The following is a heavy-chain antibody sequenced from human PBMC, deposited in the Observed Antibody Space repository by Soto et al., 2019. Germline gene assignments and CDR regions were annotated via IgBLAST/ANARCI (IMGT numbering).Heavy chain of an antibody. D-gene: IGHD5-18*01. CDR3: VRDASSGYRGWWDP. Sequence: ASVKVSCKASGYTFTSYGLSWVRQAPEQGLEWLGMLIPYNADTIYAQKLQRRVTLATDTATSTAYMELGSLRSDDTAVYYCVRDASSGYRGWWDPWGQGTLVPLSS. CDR2: LIPYNADT. J-gene: IGHJ5*02. CDR1: GYTFTSYG. V-gene: IGHV1-18*01.